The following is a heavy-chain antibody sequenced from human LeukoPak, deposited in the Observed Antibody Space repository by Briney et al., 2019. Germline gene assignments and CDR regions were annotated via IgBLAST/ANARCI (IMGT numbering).Heavy chain of an antibody. D-gene: IGHD2-15*01. J-gene: IGHJ6*02. Sequence: ASVKVSCKASGYTFTSYGISWVRQAPGQGLEWMGIINPSGGSTSYAQKFQGRVTMTRDTSTSTVYMELSSLRSEDTAVYYCARDIVVVVAATLSYYYGMDVWGQGTTVTVSS. V-gene: IGHV1-46*01. CDR3: ARDIVVVVAATLSYYYGMDV. CDR2: INPSGGST. CDR1: GYTFTSYG.